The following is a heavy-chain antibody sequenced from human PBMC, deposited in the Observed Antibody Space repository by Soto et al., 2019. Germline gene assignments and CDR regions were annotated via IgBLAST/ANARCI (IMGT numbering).Heavy chain of an antibody. CDR3: ASQEMATKNVDAFDI. J-gene: IGHJ3*02. CDR2: IYPGDSDT. D-gene: IGHD5-12*01. CDR1: GYSFTSYW. V-gene: IGHV5-51*01. Sequence: PGESLGISCKGSGYSFTSYWIGWVRKMPGKGLEWMGIIYPGDSDTRYSPSFQGQVTISADKSISTAYLQWSSLKASDTAMYYCASQEMATKNVDAFDIWGQGTMVTVSS.